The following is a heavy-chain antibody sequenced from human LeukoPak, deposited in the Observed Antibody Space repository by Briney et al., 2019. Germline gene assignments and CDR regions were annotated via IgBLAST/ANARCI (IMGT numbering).Heavy chain of an antibody. CDR3: ARAYKGNYDILTGYYD. CDR2: INPNSGGT. V-gene: IGHV1-2*02. J-gene: IGHJ4*02. D-gene: IGHD3-9*01. CDR1: GYTFTCYY. Sequence: GASVKVSCKASGYTFTCYYMHWVRQAPGQGLEWMGWINPNSGGTNYAQKFQGRVTMTRDTSISTAYMELSRLRSDDTAVYYCARAYKGNYDILTGYYDWGQGTLVTVSS.